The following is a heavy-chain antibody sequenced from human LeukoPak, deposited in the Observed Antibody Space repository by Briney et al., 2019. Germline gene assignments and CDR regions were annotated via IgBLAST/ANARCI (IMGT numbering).Heavy chain of an antibody. CDR3: AREADCSGGTCYRGAFDI. J-gene: IGHJ3*02. CDR2: IWYDGSNN. V-gene: IGHV3-33*01. CDR1: GFTFSQYA. Sequence: PGRSLRLSCAASGFTFSQYAMHWVRQAPGKGLEWVAAIWYDGSNNYYVDSVKGRFTISRDNSKNTLYLQMNSLRAEDTAVYYCAREADCSGGTCYRGAFDIWGQGTMVTVSS. D-gene: IGHD2-15*01.